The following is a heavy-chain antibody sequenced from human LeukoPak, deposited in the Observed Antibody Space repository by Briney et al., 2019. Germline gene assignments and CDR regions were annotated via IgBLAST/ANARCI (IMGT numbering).Heavy chain of an antibody. CDR2: IYHSGST. V-gene: IGHV4-38-2*01. J-gene: IGHJ3*02. CDR3: ARQIAADAFDI. D-gene: IGHD6-13*01. Sequence: KSSETLSLTCAVSGHSISSGYYWGWIRQPPGKGLEWIGSIYHSGSTYYNPSLKSRVTISVDTSKNQFSLKLSSVTAADTAVYYCARQIAADAFDIWGQGTMVTVSS. CDR1: GHSISSGYY.